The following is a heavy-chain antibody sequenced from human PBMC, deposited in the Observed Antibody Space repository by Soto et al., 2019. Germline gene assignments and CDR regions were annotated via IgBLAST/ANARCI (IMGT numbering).Heavy chain of an antibody. CDR1: GGSISPYY. CDR2: VYYSGNT. J-gene: IGHJ6*03. V-gene: IGHV4-59*01. D-gene: IGHD6-13*01. CDR3: ARKGAAASYAHYYMDV. Sequence: SETLSLTCTVSGGSISPYYWSWIRQPPGKGLEWIGYVYYSGNTNYNPSIESRVTISVDTSRNRFSLNLTSATAADTAVYYCARKGAAASYAHYYMDVWGRGTAVTVSS.